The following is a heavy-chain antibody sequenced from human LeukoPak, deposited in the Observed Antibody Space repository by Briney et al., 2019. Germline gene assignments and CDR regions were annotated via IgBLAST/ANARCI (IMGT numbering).Heavy chain of an antibody. CDR3: ARDLGGYGYHDAFDI. V-gene: IGHV4-31*03. CDR1: GGSISSGGYY. J-gene: IGHJ3*02. D-gene: IGHD5-12*01. Sequence: PSQTLSLTCTVSGGSISSGGYYWSWIRQRPGKGLEWIGYIYYSGSTYYNPSLKSRVTISVDTSKNQFSLKLSSVTAADTAVYYCARDLGGYGYHDAFDIWGQGTMVTVSS. CDR2: IYYSGST.